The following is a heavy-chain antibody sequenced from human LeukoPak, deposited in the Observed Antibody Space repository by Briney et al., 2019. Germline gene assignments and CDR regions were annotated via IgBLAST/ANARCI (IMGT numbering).Heavy chain of an antibody. CDR3: ARGGGSGYSGYDWDYFDY. J-gene: IGHJ4*02. CDR1: GFTFSDYY. CDR2: ITSGGSTS. D-gene: IGHD5-12*01. Sequence: GGSLRLSCAASGFTFSDYYMSWIRQAPGKGLECVAYITSGGSTSYYADSVKGRFTVSRDNAKKSLYLQMNSLRAEDTAVYYCARGGGSGYSGYDWDYFDYWGQGILVTVSS. V-gene: IGHV3-11*04.